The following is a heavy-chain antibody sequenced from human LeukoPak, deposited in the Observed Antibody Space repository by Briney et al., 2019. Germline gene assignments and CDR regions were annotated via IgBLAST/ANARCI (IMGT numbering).Heavy chain of an antibody. D-gene: IGHD1-26*01. CDR2: ISYDGSNK. J-gene: IGHJ4*02. CDR1: GFTFSSYG. V-gene: IGHV3-30*18. Sequence: GGSLRLSCAASGFTFSSYGTHWVRQAPGKGLEWVAVISYDGSNKYYADSVKGRFTISRDNSKNTLYLQMNSLRAEDTAVYYCAKESGSDPQSFDYWGQGTLVTVSS. CDR3: AKESGSDPQSFDY.